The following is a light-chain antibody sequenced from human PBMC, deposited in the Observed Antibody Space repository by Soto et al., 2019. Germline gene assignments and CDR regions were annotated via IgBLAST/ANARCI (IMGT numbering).Light chain of an antibody. CDR3: ASYTYTSPYV. CDR1: SDDFGGYNY. Sequence: QSALTQPASVSGSPGQSITLSCAGISDDFGGYNYVSWYQHHPGRVPTLLIYDDSNRPSGVSNRFSGSKSGNTASLTLSGLQAEDEADYYCASYTYTSPYVFGVGTKLTVL. CDR2: DDS. J-gene: IGLJ1*01. V-gene: IGLV2-14*03.